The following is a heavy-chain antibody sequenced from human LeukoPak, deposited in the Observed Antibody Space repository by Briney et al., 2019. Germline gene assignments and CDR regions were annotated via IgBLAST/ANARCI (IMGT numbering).Heavy chain of an antibody. Sequence: KPGGSLRLSCAASGFTFSSYSMNWVRQAPGKGLEWVSSISSSSSYIYYADSVKGRFTISRDNAKNSLYLQMNSLRAEDTAVYYCAREESSSWYGGDWFDPWGQGTLVTVSS. D-gene: IGHD6-13*01. CDR1: GFTFSSYS. CDR3: AREESSSWYGGDWFDP. J-gene: IGHJ5*02. CDR2: ISSSSSYI. V-gene: IGHV3-21*01.